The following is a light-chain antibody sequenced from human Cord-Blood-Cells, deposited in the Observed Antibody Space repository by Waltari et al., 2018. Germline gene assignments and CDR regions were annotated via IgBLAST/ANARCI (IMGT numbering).Light chain of an antibody. Sequence: ALRLPQSPSSLPASTGDRLTITCRVRQGISSYLPCYQQKPGNAPKLLIYATSTLQSGVPSRFGGSGSGTDFTLTISFLQSENFASYYFQQYYSYPYTFGQGTKLEIK. J-gene: IGKJ2*01. V-gene: IGKV1-8*01. CDR3: QQYYSYPYT. CDR2: ATS. CDR1: QGISSY.